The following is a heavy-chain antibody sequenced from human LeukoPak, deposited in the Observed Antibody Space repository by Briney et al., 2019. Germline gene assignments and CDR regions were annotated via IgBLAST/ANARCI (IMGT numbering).Heavy chain of an antibody. CDR3: ARDQGPVARDY. CDR1: GFTFDDYA. CDR2: ISWNSGSI. V-gene: IGHV3-9*01. J-gene: IGHJ4*02. D-gene: IGHD5-12*01. Sequence: PGRSLRLSCAASGFTFDDYAMHWVRQAPGKGLESVSGISWNSGSIGYADSVKGRFTISRDNAKNSLYLQMNSLRAEDTAVYYCARDQGPVARDYWGQGTLVTVSS.